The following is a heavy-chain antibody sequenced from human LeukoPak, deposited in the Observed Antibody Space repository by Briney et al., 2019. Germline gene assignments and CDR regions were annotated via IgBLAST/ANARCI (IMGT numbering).Heavy chain of an antibody. CDR2: IYYSGNA. CDR3: ARPFTPWSTHAFDI. V-gene: IGHV4-30-4*01. Sequence: KTSETLSLTCTVSGGSISSGDYYWSWIRQPPGKGLEWIGYIYYSGNAYYNPSLKSRVIISIDTSKNHFSLKLSSVTAADTAVYYCARPFTPWSTHAFDIWGPGTMVTVSS. CDR1: GGSISSGDYY. J-gene: IGHJ3*02. D-gene: IGHD2-8*02.